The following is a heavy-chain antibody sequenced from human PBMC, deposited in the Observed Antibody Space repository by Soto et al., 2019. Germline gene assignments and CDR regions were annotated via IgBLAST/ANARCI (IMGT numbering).Heavy chain of an antibody. CDR1: GGTFSSYA. J-gene: IGHJ5*02. Sequence: QVQLVQSGAEVKKPGSSVKVSCKASGGTFSSYAISWVRQAPGKGLEWMGGIIPIFGTANYAQKFQGRVTITADESTSTAYMELSSLRSEDTAVYYCARAPPDYGGNSDWFDPWGQGTLVTVSS. CDR3: ARAPPDYGGNSDWFDP. D-gene: IGHD4-17*01. CDR2: IIPIFGTA. V-gene: IGHV1-69*01.